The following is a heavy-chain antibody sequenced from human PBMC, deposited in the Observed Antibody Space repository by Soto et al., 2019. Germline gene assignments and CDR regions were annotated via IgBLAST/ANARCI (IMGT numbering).Heavy chain of an antibody. CDR1: GYTFTSYD. Sequence: VASVKVSCKASGYTFTSYDINWVRQATGQGLEWMGWMNPNSGNTGYAQKFQGRVTMTRNTSISTAYMELSSLRSEDTAVYYCARGRTMTLPAAIYYYYYYMDVWGKGTTVTVSS. CDR3: ARGRTMTLPAAIYYYYYYMDV. V-gene: IGHV1-8*01. J-gene: IGHJ6*03. CDR2: MNPNSGNT. D-gene: IGHD2-2*01.